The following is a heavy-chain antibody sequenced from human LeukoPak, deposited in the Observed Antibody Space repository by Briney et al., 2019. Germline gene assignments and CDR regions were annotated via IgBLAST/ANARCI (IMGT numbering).Heavy chain of an antibody. J-gene: IGHJ3*02. CDR1: GFTVSSNY. CDR2: IYSGGST. Sequence: GGSLRLSCAASGFTVSSNYMSWVRQAPGKGLEWVSVIYSGGSTYYADSVKGRFTISRDNSKNTLYLQMNSLRAEDTAVYYCAREKIVGATIYAFDIWGQGTMVTVSS. V-gene: IGHV3-53*01. CDR3: AREKIVGATIYAFDI. D-gene: IGHD1-26*01.